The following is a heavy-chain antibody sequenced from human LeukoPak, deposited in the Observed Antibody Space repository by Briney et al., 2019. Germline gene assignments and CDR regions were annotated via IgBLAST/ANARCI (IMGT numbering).Heavy chain of an antibody. D-gene: IGHD6-19*01. V-gene: IGHV3-7*03. J-gene: IGHJ5*02. Sequence: GGSLRLSCAASGFTFSSYWMSWVRQAPGKGLEWVANIKQDGSEKYYVDSVKGRFTISRDNAKNSLSLQMNSLRVEDTAVYYCARAKWEYDYSSGWSWFDPWGQGTLVTVSS. CDR1: GFTFSSYW. CDR2: IKQDGSEK. CDR3: ARAKWEYDYSSGWSWFDP.